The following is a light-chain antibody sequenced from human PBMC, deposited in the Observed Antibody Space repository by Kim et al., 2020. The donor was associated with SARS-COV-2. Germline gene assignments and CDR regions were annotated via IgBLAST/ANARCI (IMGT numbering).Light chain of an antibody. CDR3: GAWDDSLSGRI. J-gene: IGLJ2*01. CDR2: SSN. CDR1: SSNVGSHY. Sequence: GQRVTISCSGSSSNVGSHYVYWYQQLPAAAPKLLIYSSNQRPSGVPDRFSGSKSGTSASLAISGRRSEDEADYYCGAWDDSLSGRIFGGGTQLTVL. V-gene: IGLV1-47*01.